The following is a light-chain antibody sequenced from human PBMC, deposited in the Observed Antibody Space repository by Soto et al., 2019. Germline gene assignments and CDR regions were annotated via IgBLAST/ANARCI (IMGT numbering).Light chain of an antibody. CDR2: GNS. J-gene: IGLJ2*01. CDR1: SSNIGAGYD. V-gene: IGLV1-40*01. Sequence: QSVLTHPPSVSGAPRPRVTISCTGSSSNIGAGYDVHWYQQLPGTAPKLLINGNSNRPSGVPDRFSGSKSGTSASLAITGLQAEDEADYYCQSYDSSLSGLVVFGGGTKLTVL. CDR3: QSYDSSLSGLVV.